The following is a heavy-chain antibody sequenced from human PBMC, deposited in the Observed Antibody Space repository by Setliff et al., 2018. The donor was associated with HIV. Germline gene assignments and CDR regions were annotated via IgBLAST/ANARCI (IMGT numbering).Heavy chain of an antibody. Sequence: ASVKVSCKTSGYTFTGYYMHWVRQAPGQGLEWMGWINPKSGGTKYAQRFQARVSMTRDTSISTAYMELSRLRSDDTAVYYCARGASSYDYGDYRVLVYWGQGSLVTVSS. CDR1: GYTFTGYY. D-gene: IGHD4-17*01. CDR2: INPKSGGT. V-gene: IGHV1-2*02. J-gene: IGHJ4*02. CDR3: ARGASSYDYGDYRVLVY.